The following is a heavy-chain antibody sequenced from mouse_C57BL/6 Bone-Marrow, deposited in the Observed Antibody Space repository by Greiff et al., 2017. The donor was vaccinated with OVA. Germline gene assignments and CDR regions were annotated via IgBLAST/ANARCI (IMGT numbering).Heavy chain of an antibody. J-gene: IGHJ2*01. D-gene: IGHD4-1*01. CDR1: GFTFSDYY. CDR3: ARAGEKLGRGYFDY. Sequence: EVKLVESEGGLVQPGSSMKLSCTASGFTFSDYYMAWVRQVPEKGLEWVANINYDGSSTYYLDSLKSRFIISRDNAKNILYLQMSSLKSEDTATYYCARAGEKLGRGYFDYWGQGTTLTVSS. V-gene: IGHV5-16*01. CDR2: INYDGSST.